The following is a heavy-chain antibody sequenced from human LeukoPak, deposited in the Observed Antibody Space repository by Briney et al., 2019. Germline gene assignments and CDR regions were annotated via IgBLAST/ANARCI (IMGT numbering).Heavy chain of an antibody. Sequence: ASVKVSCKASGYTFTSYGISWVRQAPGQGLEWMGWISAYNGNTNYAQKLQGRVTMTTDTSTSTAYMELRSLRSDDTAVYYCARLWGPVTTAPFDYWGQGTLVTVSS. CDR3: ARLWGPVTTAPFDY. V-gene: IGHV1-18*01. J-gene: IGHJ4*02. D-gene: IGHD4-11*01. CDR2: ISAYNGNT. CDR1: GYTFTSYG.